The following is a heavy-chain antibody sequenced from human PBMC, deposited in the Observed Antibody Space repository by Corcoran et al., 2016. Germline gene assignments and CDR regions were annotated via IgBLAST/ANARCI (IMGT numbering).Heavy chain of an antibody. CDR3: TTDTYYDFWGLYY. Sequence: EVQLVESGGGLVKPGGSLRLSCSASGFTFSNAWMNWVRQDPGKGLEWVGRIKSKTDGGTTDYAAPVKGRFTISRDDSKNTLYLQMNSLKTEDTAVYYCTTDTYYDFWGLYYWGQGTLVTVSS. V-gene: IGHV3-15*07. CDR1: GFTFSNAW. CDR2: IKSKTDGGTT. J-gene: IGHJ4*02. D-gene: IGHD3-3*01.